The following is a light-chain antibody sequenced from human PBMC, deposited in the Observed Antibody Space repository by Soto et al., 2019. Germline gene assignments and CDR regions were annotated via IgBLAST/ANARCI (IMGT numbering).Light chain of an antibody. Sequence: EIVLTQYPGTLSLSPGERATLSCRDSQSVSSSYLAWYQQKPGQAPRLLIYGASSRATGIPDRFSGSGSGTDFTLTISRLEPEDFAVYYCQQYGSSPWTFGQGTKVDTK. CDR2: GAS. V-gene: IGKV3-20*01. CDR1: QSVSSSY. CDR3: QQYGSSPWT. J-gene: IGKJ1*01.